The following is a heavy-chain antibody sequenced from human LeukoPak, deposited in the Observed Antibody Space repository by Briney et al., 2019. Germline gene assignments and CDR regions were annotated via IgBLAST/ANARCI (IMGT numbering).Heavy chain of an antibody. Sequence: PSETLSLTCTVSGVSISGYYWSWIRQPPGEGLEWIGYISNSGSTNYNPSLKSRVTISVDTSKNQLSLKLSSVTAADTAVYHCVRLQPNTGEWASDIWGQGTMVSVSS. CDR1: GVSISGYY. CDR3: VRLQPNTGEWASDI. CDR2: ISNSGST. J-gene: IGHJ3*02. V-gene: IGHV4-59*01. D-gene: IGHD1-1*01.